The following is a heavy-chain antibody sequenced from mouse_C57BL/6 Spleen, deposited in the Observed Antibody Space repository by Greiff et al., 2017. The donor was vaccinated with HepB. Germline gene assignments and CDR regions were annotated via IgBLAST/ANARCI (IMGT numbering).Heavy chain of an antibody. Sequence: EVKLLESGAELVKPGASVKLSCTASGFNIKDYYMHWVKQRTEPGLERIARIDPEDGETKYAATFQGKATITADSSSNTAYLQLSSLTSEDTAVYYGARDGYYGYVDVWGTGTTVTVSS. CDR3: ARDGYYGYVDV. J-gene: IGHJ1*03. CDR1: GFNIKDYY. V-gene: IGHV14-2*01. D-gene: IGHD2-3*01. CDR2: IDPEDGET.